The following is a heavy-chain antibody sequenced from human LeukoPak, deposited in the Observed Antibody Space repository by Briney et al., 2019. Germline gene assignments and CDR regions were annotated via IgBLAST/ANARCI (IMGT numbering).Heavy chain of an antibody. V-gene: IGHV4-30-4*08. CDR2: IYYSGST. D-gene: IGHD2-15*01. Sequence: SQTLSLTCTVSGGSISSGDYYWSWIRQPPGKGLEWIGYIYYSGSTYYNPSLKSRVTISVVTSKNQFSLKLSSVTAADTAVYYCARDRQSIVVGNWFDPWGQGTLVTVSS. CDR3: ARDRQSIVVGNWFDP. CDR1: GGSISSGDYY. J-gene: IGHJ5*02.